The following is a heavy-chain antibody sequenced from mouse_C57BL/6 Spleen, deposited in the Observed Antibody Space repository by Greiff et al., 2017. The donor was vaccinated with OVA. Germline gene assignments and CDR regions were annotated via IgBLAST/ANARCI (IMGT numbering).Heavy chain of an antibody. D-gene: IGHD1-1*01. CDR3: ARGLRSGYFDY. V-gene: IGHV1-82*01. CDR2: IYPGDGDT. Sequence: QVQLQQSGPELVKPGASVTISCKASGYAFSSSWMNWVKQRPGKGLEWIGRIYPGDGDTNYNGMFKGKSTLTSDKSSTTAYMQLSSLTSENSAVYFCARGLRSGYFDYWGQGTTLTVSS. J-gene: IGHJ2*01. CDR1: GYAFSSSW.